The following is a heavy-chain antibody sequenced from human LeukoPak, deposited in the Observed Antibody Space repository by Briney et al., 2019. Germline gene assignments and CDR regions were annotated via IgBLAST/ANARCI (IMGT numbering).Heavy chain of an antibody. CDR1: GFTFSSYG. CDR2: IWYDGSNK. V-gene: IGHV3-33*01. D-gene: IGHD6-25*01. J-gene: IGHJ4*02. CDR3: AREESSQRLAHKGFDY. Sequence: PGGSLRLSCAASGFTFSSYGMHWVRQAPGKGLEWVAVIWYDGSNKYYADSVKGRFTISRDNSKNTLYLQMNSLRAEDTAVYYCAREESSQRLAHKGFDYWGQGTLVTVSS.